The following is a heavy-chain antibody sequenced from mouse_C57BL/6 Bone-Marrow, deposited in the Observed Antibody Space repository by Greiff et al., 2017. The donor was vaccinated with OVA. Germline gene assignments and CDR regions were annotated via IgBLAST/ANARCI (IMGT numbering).Heavy chain of an antibody. V-gene: IGHV2-2*01. CDR3: ARNGITTVVIDY. D-gene: IGHD1-1*01. J-gene: IGHJ2*01. CDR2: IWSGGST. CDR1: GFSLPSYG. Sequence: QVRRKGPGPGLVQPSKTLSITSPASGFSLPSYGVPWVGQSPGKGLEWLGVIWSGGSTDYNAAFISRLSISKDNSKSQVFFKMNSLQADDTAIYYCARNGITTVVIDYWGQGTTLTVSS.